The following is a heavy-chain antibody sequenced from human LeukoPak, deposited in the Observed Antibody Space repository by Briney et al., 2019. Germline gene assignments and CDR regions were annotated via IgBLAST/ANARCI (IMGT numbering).Heavy chain of an antibody. V-gene: IGHV3-21*01. J-gene: IGHJ4*02. Sequence: GGSLGLSCAASGFTFSYYWMNWVRQAPGKGLEWVSSISSSSSYIYYADSVKGRFTISRDNAKNSLYLQMNSLRAEDTAVYYCARARYCSSTSCYGIDYWGQGTLVTVSS. D-gene: IGHD2-2*01. CDR1: GFTFSYYW. CDR2: ISSSSSYI. CDR3: ARARYCSSTSCYGIDY.